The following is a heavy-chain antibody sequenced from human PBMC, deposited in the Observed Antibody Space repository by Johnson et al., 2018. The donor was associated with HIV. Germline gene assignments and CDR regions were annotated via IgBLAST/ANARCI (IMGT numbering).Heavy chain of an antibody. CDR3: ARGDCSSTSGPRNAFDI. CDR2: TRNKANSYTT. CDR1: GFTFSSYG. J-gene: IGHJ3*02. V-gene: IGHV3-72*01. Sequence: VQLVESGGGVVQPGGSLRLSCAASGFTFSSYGMHWVRQAPGKGLEWVGRTRNKANSYTTEYAASVKGRFTISRDDSKNSLYLQMNSLKTEDTAVYYCARGDCSSTSGPRNAFDIWGQGTMVTVSS. D-gene: IGHD2-2*01.